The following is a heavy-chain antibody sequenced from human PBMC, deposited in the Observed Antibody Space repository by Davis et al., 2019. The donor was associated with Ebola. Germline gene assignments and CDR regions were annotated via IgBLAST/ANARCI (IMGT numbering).Heavy chain of an antibody. D-gene: IGHD2-15*01. CDR3: ARDIPSSYNWFDP. V-gene: IGHV5-10-1*01. J-gene: IGHJ5*02. CDR2: IDPSDSYT. Sequence: GESLKISCKGSGYSFNNYWISWVRQLPGKGLEWLGRIDPSDSYTNYSPSFQGHITISVDRSVSSVFLQWSSLRASDTAIYYCARDIPSSYNWFDPWGQGTLVNVSS. CDR1: GYSFNNYW.